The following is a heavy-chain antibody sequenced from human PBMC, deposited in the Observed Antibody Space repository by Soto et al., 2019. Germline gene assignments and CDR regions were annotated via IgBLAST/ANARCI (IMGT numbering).Heavy chain of an antibody. CDR1: GFSLSTSGVG. CDR3: AHRRDDILTGYYKCWWFGS. Sequence: QLTLKESGHTLVKPTQTLTLTCTFSGFSLSTSGVGVGWIRQPPGKALECLGLIYCDDDKRYSPSLKSRLTITKNTTKSQVAPTVTDMYPVDKAAYSCAHRRDDILTGYYKCWWFGSWGQGNLVIVSS. V-gene: IGHV2-5*02. J-gene: IGHJ5*01. CDR2: IYCDDDK. D-gene: IGHD3-9*01.